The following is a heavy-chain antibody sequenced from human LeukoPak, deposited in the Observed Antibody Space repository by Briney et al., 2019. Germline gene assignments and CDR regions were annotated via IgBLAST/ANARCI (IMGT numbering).Heavy chain of an antibody. CDR2: IYYSGST. CDR1: GGSISSSSYY. D-gene: IGHD3-10*01. J-gene: IGHJ2*01. Sequence: PSETLSLTCTVSGGSISSSSYYWGWIRQPPGKGLEWIGTIYYSGSTYYNPSLKSRVTISVDTSKNQFFLKLSSVTAADTAVYYCARGIVTMPPRYFDLWGRGTLVTVSS. V-gene: IGHV4-39*01. CDR3: ARGIVTMPPRYFDL.